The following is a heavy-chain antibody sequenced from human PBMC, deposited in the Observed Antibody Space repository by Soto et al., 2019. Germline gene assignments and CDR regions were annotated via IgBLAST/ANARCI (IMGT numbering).Heavy chain of an antibody. CDR1: GGSISGNYY. V-gene: IGHV4-31*03. CDR3: VRGVLS. D-gene: IGHD3-10*01. Sequence: PSETLSLTCTVSGGSISGNYYWSWIRQHPGKGREWIGYIHYSGDTYYNPSLKSRVSISVDTSKNQFSLKLSSVTAADTAVYFCVRGVLSWGQGTLVTVSS. J-gene: IGHJ1*01. CDR2: IHYSGDT.